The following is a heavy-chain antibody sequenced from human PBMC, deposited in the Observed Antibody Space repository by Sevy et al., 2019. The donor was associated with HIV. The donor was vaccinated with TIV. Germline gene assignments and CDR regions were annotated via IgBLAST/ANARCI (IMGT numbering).Heavy chain of an antibody. CDR1: GGSISSELYY. CDR3: ARLWGTAFDY. CDR2: IYYDWGP. V-gene: IGHV4-31*03. Sequence: SETLSLTCSVSGGSISSELYYWSWIRQRPGKGLEWIGHIYYDWGPYYNPSLRSRLFISVDTSMNSFSLGLTSVTAADTAIYFCARLWGTAFDYWGQGTMVTVSS. J-gene: IGHJ4*02. D-gene: IGHD3-16*01.